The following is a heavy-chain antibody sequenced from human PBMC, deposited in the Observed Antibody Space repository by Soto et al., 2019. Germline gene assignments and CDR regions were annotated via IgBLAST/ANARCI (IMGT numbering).Heavy chain of an antibody. CDR2: IDPSDSYT. CDR1: GYSFTSYW. D-gene: IGHD6-6*01. V-gene: IGHV5-10-1*01. Sequence: GESLKISCKGSGYSFTSYWISWVRQMPGKGLEWMGRIDPSDSYTNYSPSFQGHVTISADKSISTAYLQWSSLKASDTAMYYCARLRSRLFSTETNYYYYGMDVWGQGTTVTVSS. J-gene: IGHJ6*02. CDR3: ARLRSRLFSTETNYYYYGMDV.